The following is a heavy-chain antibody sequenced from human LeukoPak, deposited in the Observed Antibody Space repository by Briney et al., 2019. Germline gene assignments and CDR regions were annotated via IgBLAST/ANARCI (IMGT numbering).Heavy chain of an antibody. V-gene: IGHV4-61*02. D-gene: IGHD1-26*01. CDR1: GGSISSGSYY. CDR2: IYTSGST. CDR3: ARGVGRFDY. Sequence: SETLSLTCTVSGGSISSGSYYWSWIRQPAGKGLEWTGRIYTSGSTNYNPSLKSRVTISGDTSKNQFSLKLSSVTAADTAVYYCARGVGRFDYWGQGTLVTVSS. J-gene: IGHJ4*02.